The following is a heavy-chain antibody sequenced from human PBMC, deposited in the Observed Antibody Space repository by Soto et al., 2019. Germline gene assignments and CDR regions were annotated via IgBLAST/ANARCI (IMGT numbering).Heavy chain of an antibody. CDR3: ARERYRGVLLHGAPRGMDV. D-gene: IGHD3-10*01. CDR1: GGSFSGYY. CDR2: INHSGST. Sequence: QVQLQQWGAGLLKPSETLSLTCAAYGGSFSGYYWSWIRQPPGKGLEWIGEINHSGSTNYNPSLKSRVTRSVDTXXNXFXXKLSSVTAADTAVYYCARERYRGVLLHGAPRGMDVWGQGTTVTVSS. J-gene: IGHJ6*02. V-gene: IGHV4-34*01.